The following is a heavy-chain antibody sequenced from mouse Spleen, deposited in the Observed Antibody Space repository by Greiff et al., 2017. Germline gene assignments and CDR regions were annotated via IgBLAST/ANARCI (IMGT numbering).Heavy chain of an antibody. J-gene: IGHJ1*03. CDR3: ARSVPYWYFDV. CDR1: GFTFTDYY. Sequence: EVQVVESGGGLVQPGGSLSLSCVASGFTFTDYYMSWVRQPPGKALEWLGFIRNKANGYTTEYSASVKGRFTISRDNSQSILYLQMNALRAEDSATYYCARSVPYWYFDVWGTGTTVTVSS. CDR2: IRNKANGYTT. V-gene: IGHV7-3*01. D-gene: IGHD5-1*01.